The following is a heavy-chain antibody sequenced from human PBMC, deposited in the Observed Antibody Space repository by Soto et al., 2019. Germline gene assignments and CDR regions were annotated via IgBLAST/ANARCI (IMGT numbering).Heavy chain of an antibody. D-gene: IGHD3-10*01. CDR2: MNPNSGNT. J-gene: IGHJ6*03. CDR1: GYTFTSYD. Sequence: ASVKVSCKASGYTFTSYDINWVRQATGQGLEWMGWMNPNSGNTGYAQKFQGRVTMTRNTSISTAYMELSSLRSEDTAVYYCARGEKLWAGNLAGYYDLDVWGKGTTVTVSS. V-gene: IGHV1-8*01. CDR3: ARGEKLWAGNLAGYYDLDV.